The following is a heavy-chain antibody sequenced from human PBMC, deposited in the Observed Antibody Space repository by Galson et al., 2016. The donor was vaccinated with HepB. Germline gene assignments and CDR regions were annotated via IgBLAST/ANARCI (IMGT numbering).Heavy chain of an antibody. V-gene: IGHV3-30*18. D-gene: IGHD2-15*01. CDR1: GFTFINYG. Sequence: SLRLSCAASGFTFINYGMHWVRQAPGKGLEWVTGISYDGSNKYYADSVKGRFTISRDNSKNTLYLQMNSLRAEDTAIYYCAKDYCSATCYLGRWNVWGQGTTVTVSS. CDR3: AKDYCSATCYLGRWNV. CDR2: ISYDGSNK. J-gene: IGHJ6*02.